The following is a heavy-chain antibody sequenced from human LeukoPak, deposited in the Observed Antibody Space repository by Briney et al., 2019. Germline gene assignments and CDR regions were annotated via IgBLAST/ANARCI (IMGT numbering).Heavy chain of an antibody. V-gene: IGHV3-72*01. CDR3: TRSGTRGARVETDAFDI. CDR2: TRNKASSYTT. D-gene: IGHD1-7*01. Sequence: PGGSLRLSCAASGFTFSDHYMDWVRQAPGKGLEWVGRTRNKASSYTTEYAPSVKGRFTISRDDSKSIAYLQMNSLKTEDTAVYYCTRSGTRGARVETDAFDIWGQGTMVTVSS. J-gene: IGHJ3*02. CDR1: GFTFSDHY.